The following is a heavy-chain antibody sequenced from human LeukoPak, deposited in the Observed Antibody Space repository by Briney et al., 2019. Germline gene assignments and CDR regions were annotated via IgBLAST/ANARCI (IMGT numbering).Heavy chain of an antibody. Sequence: SEPLSLTCTVSGGSIRSYYWSWIRQPPGKGLEWIGYVYYSGSTNYNPSLKSRVAISVDTSKNQFSLRLTSVTAADTAVYYCARAPGGYGSGSRGAFDIWGQGTMVTVSS. J-gene: IGHJ3*02. CDR1: GGSIRSYY. CDR3: ARAPGGYGSGSRGAFDI. V-gene: IGHV4-59*01. CDR2: VYYSGST. D-gene: IGHD3-10*01.